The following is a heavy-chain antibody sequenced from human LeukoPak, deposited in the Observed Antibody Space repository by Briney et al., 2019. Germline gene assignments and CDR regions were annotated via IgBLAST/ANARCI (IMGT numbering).Heavy chain of an antibody. J-gene: IGHJ3*02. V-gene: IGHV3-30*04. CDR2: ISYDGSNK. CDR1: GFTFSSYA. Sequence: GGSLRLSCAASGFTFSSYAMHWVRQAPGKGLEWVAVISYDGSNKYYADSVKGRFTISRDNSKNTLYLQMNSLRAEDTAVYYCARGGRYCSSTSCYAEHAFDIWGQGTMVTVSS. CDR3: ARGGRYCSSTSCYAEHAFDI. D-gene: IGHD2-2*01.